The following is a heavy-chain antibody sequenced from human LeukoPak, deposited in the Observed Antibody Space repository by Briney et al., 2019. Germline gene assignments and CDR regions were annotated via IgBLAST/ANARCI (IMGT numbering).Heavy chain of an antibody. CDR3: ARLFSGRYFDY. Sequence: SETLSLTCTLSGGSISSYFWSWIRQPPGKGLEWVGYIYYGASTNYNPSLKSRVTISVDTSKNQFSLKLNSVTAADTAVYYCARLFSGRYFDYWGPGTLVTVSS. D-gene: IGHD1-26*01. CDR2: IYYGAST. CDR1: GGSISSYF. J-gene: IGHJ4*02. V-gene: IGHV4-59*08.